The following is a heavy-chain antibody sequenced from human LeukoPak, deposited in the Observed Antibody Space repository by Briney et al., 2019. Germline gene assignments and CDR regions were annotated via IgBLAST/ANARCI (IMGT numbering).Heavy chain of an antibody. D-gene: IGHD5-12*01. J-gene: IGHJ4*02. CDR1: GYSFTSSW. CDR3: ARRATKGAKYFDY. Sequence: GESLKISCEGIGYSFTSSWIVWVRQMPGKGLEWMGIIYPGDSDTRYSPSFQGQVTISADKSISTAYLQWSSLKASDTAMYYCARRATKGAKYFDYWGQGTLVTVSS. V-gene: IGHV5-51*01. CDR2: IYPGDSDT.